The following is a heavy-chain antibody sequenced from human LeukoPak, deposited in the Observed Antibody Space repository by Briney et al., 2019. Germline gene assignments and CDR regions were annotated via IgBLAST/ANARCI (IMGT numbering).Heavy chain of an antibody. CDR3: ARGMGITMIDY. V-gene: IGHV3-21*01. D-gene: IGHD3-22*01. Sequence: GGSLRLSCAASGFTFSSYSMNWVRQAPGKGLEWVSSISSSSSYIYYADSVKGRFTISRDDAKNSLYLQMNSLRAEDTAVYYCARGMGITMIDYWGQGTLVTVSS. CDR1: GFTFSSYS. J-gene: IGHJ4*02. CDR2: ISSSSSYI.